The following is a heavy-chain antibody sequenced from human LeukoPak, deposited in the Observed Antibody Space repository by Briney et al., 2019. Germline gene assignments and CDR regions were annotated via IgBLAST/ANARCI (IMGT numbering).Heavy chain of an antibody. V-gene: IGHV3-48*04. Sequence: GGSLRLSCAASGFTFSSYSMNWVRQAPGKGLEWVSYISSSSSTIYYADSVKGRFTISRDNAKNSLYLQMNSLRAEDTAVYYCASGRMMPHAFDIWGQGTMVTVSS. J-gene: IGHJ3*02. CDR2: ISSSSSTI. CDR1: GFTFSSYS. D-gene: IGHD1-26*01. CDR3: ASGRMMPHAFDI.